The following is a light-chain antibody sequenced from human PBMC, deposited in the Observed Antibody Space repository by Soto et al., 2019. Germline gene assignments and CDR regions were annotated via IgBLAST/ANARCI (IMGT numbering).Light chain of an antibody. CDR2: AAS. CDR3: QQSYSTLT. CDR1: QRISNY. Sequence: HITQSPSSLSASVGDSVTITCRASQRISNYLNLFQQKPGKAPKLLIYAASSLQSGVPSRFSGSGSGTDFTLTISSLQPEDFATYYCQQSYSTLTFGQGRRLEIK. V-gene: IGKV1-39*01. J-gene: IGKJ5*01.